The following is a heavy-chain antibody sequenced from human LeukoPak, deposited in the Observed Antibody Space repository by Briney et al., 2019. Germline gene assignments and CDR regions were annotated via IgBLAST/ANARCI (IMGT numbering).Heavy chain of an antibody. Sequence: ASETLSLTCTVSGGSISSYYWSWIRQPPGKGLEWIGYIYYSGSTNYNPSLKSRVTISVDTPKNQFSLKLSSVTAADTAVYYCARLYYYDSSGYSMRAFDIWGQGTMVTVSS. CDR2: IYYSGST. CDR1: GGSISSYY. J-gene: IGHJ3*02. V-gene: IGHV4-59*01. CDR3: ARLYYYDSSGYSMRAFDI. D-gene: IGHD3-22*01.